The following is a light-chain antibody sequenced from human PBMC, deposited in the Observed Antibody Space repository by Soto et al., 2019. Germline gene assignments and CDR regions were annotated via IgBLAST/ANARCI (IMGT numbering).Light chain of an antibody. Sequence: DIVMTQSPDSLAVSLVERATINCKSSQSILSSSNNRNYLAWYQQKPGQPPKLLIYWASTRESGVPDRFSGSGSGADFTLTISSLQAEDVAVYYCQQFYGAPYTFGQGTKLEIK. CDR3: QQFYGAPYT. CDR1: QSILSSSNNRNY. V-gene: IGKV4-1*01. CDR2: WAS. J-gene: IGKJ2*01.